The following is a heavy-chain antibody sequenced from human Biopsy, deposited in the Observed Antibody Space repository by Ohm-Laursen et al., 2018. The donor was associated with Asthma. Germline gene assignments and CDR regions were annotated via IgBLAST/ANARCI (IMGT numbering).Heavy chain of an antibody. Sequence: GTLSLTCHVYPGSFSGFFWTWIRPSPGKGLEWIGEPNERGVTNNNPSLKSQVIISIDTYWNRVSLKLTSVPAADTAVYYCARGPELDVWGQGTTVTVSS. J-gene: IGHJ6*02. CDR1: PGSFSGFF. CDR3: ARGPELDV. CDR2: PNERGVT. V-gene: IGHV4-34*01.